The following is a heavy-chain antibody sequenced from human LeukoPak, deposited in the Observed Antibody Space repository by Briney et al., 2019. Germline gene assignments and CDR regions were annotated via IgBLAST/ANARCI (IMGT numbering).Heavy chain of an antibody. V-gene: IGHV1-24*01. J-gene: IGHJ4*02. CDR3: ATGYYYDSSGYYGQMPYY. Sequence: GASVKVSCKVSGSTLTELSMHWVRQAPGKGLEGMGGFDPEDGETIYAQKFQGRVTMTEDTSTDTAYMELSRLRYEDTAVYYCATGYYYDSSGYYGQMPYYWGQGTLVTVSS. CDR2: FDPEDGET. D-gene: IGHD3-22*01. CDR1: GSTLTELS.